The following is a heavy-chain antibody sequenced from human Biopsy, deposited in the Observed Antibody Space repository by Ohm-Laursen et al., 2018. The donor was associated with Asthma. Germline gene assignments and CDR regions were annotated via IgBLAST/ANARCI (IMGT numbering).Heavy chain of an antibody. Sequence: GTLSLTCSLSSGSGGYMRSGNYYWGWIRQPPGKGLEWIGSIYYSGTTYYNPSLEGRFTVSADTSMNQFSLKLTSVTAADTAVYYCVRGSSSWHHGPFHYYYGLDVWGQGTTATVSS. V-gene: IGHV4-39*01. J-gene: IGHJ6*02. D-gene: IGHD6-13*01. CDR1: SGSGGYMRSGNYY. CDR3: VRGSSSWHHGPFHYYYGLDV. CDR2: IYYSGTT.